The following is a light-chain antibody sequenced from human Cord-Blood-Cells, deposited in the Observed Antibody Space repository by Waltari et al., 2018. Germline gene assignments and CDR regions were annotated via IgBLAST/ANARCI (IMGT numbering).Light chain of an antibody. CDR3: SSYTSSSTYVV. J-gene: IGLJ2*01. CDR1: SSDVGGYNY. Sequence: QSALTQPASVSGSPGQSITIPCTGTSSDVGGYNYVSWYQQHPGKAPKPMIYDVSKRPSGVSNRFSGSKSGNTASLTISGLQAEDEADYYCSSYTSSSTYVVFGGGTKLTVL. V-gene: IGLV2-14*01. CDR2: DVS.